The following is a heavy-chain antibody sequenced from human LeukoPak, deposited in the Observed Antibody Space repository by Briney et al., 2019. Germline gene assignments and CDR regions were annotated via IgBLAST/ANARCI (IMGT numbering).Heavy chain of an antibody. CDR3: ARDLGTRKSIAFAD. D-gene: IGHD6-6*01. J-gene: IGHJ4*02. CDR1: GFSFSSYR. CDR2: ISSNNGYI. Sequence: GGSLRLSCAASGFSFSSYRMNWVRQAPGKGLEWVASISSNNGYIYYADSVKGRFTISRDNGENSLHLQMNSLRAEDAAVYYCARDLGTRKSIAFADWGQGSLVTVSS. V-gene: IGHV3-21*01.